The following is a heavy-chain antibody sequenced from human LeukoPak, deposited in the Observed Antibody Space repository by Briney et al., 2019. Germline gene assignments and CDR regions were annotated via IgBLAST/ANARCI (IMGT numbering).Heavy chain of an antibody. CDR1: GGSFSGYY. J-gene: IGHJ4*02. D-gene: IGHD3-3*01. V-gene: IGHV4-34*01. CDR3: ARLVRYYDFWSGYYFDY. Sequence: PSETLSLTCAVYGGSFSGYYWSWIRQPPGKGLEWIGEINHSGSTNYNPSLKSRVTISVDTSKNQFSLKLSSVTAADTAVYYCARLVRYYDFWSGYYFDYWGQGTLVTVSS. CDR2: INHSGST.